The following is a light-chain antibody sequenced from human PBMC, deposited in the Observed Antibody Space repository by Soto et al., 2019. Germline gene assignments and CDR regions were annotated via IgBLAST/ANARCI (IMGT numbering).Light chain of an antibody. CDR1: QSVCTY. CDR3: QRRVNWLT. CDR2: DAS. J-gene: IGKJ4*01. Sequence: EIVLTQSPAILSLSPGERATVSCRASQSVCTYLDWFQQKLGQATRLLFYDASNRATGIPARFSGSGSGTDFPRTISSLESEDFAVYYCQRRVNWLTFGGGTKVEL. V-gene: IGKV3-11*01.